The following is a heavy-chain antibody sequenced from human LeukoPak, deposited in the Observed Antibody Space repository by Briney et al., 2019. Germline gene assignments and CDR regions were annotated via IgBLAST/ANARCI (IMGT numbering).Heavy chain of an antibody. Sequence: GGSLRLSCAASGFTFSDYTMQWVRQAPGKGLEWVALLPPDGSYQYYADSLKGRFTISRDNFKNALYLQMNSLRLEDTAVYYCARGLHDRSWYGAHWGQGTLLSVSS. V-gene: IGHV3-30*04. CDR3: ARGLHDRSWYGAH. J-gene: IGHJ4*02. CDR2: LPPDGSYQ. CDR1: GFTFSDYT. D-gene: IGHD6-13*01.